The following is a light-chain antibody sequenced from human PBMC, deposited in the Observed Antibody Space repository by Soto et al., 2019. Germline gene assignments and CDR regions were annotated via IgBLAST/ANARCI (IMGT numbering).Light chain of an antibody. J-gene: IGKJ4*01. Sequence: ETVLTQSPARLSLSPGERATLSCRAGQSVSDYLAWYQQKPGQPPRLLFFDASNRVTGVPARFSAGGSGTDVTLIISNLEPEDFAVYYCQQRVNWPPTFGGGTNVAI. CDR1: QSVSDY. V-gene: IGKV3-11*01. CDR3: QQRVNWPPT. CDR2: DAS.